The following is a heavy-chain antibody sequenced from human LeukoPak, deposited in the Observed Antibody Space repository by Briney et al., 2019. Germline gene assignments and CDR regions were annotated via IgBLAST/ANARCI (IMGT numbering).Heavy chain of an antibody. D-gene: IGHD6-13*01. CDR3: ARSDTHHIHSSSWHFDY. CDR1: GGSFCTNY. J-gene: IGHJ4*02. CDR2: SSYSGSS. V-gene: IGHV4-59*01. Sequence: SETLSLTCTVSGGSFCTNYWSWVWQVPGKGLEWIGYSSYSGSSNYNPSLKSRVTISVDTSKTQFSLYLNSVTAADTAVYYCARSDTHHIHSSSWHFDYWGQGTLVTVSS.